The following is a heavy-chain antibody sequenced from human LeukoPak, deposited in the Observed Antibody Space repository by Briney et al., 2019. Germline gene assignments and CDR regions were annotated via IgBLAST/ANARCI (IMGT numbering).Heavy chain of an antibody. J-gene: IGHJ4*02. CDR2: MYHSGTT. CDR1: GFSITRGYY. CDR3: ARGPSGYHNT. V-gene: IGHV4-38-2*02. D-gene: IGHD5-12*01. Sequence: TSETLSLTCNVSGFSITRGYYWGWVRQPPGKGLEWIGSMYHSGTTHVNPSFKSRVTISVDTSKNQFSLKLNSVTAADTAVYYCARGPSGYHNTGGQGTLVTVSS.